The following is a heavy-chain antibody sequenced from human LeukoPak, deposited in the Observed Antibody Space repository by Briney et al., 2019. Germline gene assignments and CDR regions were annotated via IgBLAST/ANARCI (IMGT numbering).Heavy chain of an antibody. CDR3: TRGWWRLGFDY. CDR2: IRSKKVFGGAI. J-gene: IGHJ4*02. V-gene: IGHV3-49*03. CDR1: GFTFGDYG. Sequence: GGSLRLSCTAFGFTFGDYGLSWFRQAPGKGLEWIGFIRSKKVFGGAIEYAASVKGRFTFSRDDSKSIAYLQMNDLRTDDTAVYYCTRGWWRLGFDYWGQGTLVTVSS. D-gene: IGHD2-21*02.